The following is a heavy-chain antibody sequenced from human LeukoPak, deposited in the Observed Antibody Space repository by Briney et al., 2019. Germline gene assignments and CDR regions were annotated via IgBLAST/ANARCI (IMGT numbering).Heavy chain of an antibody. CDR1: GFTFSAYW. Sequence: GGSLRLSCAASGFTFSAYWMSWVRQAPGKGLEWVANIRQDGSDKYYVDSVKGRFTISRDNAKNSLYLQMNSLRAEDTAVYYCARGLCGGDCYDYWGQGTLVTVSS. V-gene: IGHV3-7*01. J-gene: IGHJ4*02. CDR3: ARGLCGGDCYDY. D-gene: IGHD2-21*01. CDR2: IRQDGSDK.